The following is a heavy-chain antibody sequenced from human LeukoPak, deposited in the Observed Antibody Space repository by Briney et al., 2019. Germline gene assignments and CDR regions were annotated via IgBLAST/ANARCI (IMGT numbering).Heavy chain of an antibody. D-gene: IGHD3-22*01. CDR3: ARPGYDSSGLGD. J-gene: IGHJ4*02. CDR2: IYYSGST. Sequence: SQTLSLTCTVSGGSISSGSYYWDWIRQPPGKGLEWIGTIYYSGSTYYNPSLKSRVTISVDTSKNQFSLKLSSVTAADTAVYYCARPGYDSSGLGDWGQGTLVTVSS. V-gene: IGHV4-39*01. CDR1: GGSISSGSYY.